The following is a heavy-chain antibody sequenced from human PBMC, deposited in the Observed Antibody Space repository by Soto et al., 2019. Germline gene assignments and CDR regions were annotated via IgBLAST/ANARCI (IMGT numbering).Heavy chain of an antibody. Sequence: ASVKVSCKASGYTFTCYGICWVRQAPGQGLEWMGWISAYNGNTNYAQKLQGRVTMTTDTSTSTAYMELRSLRSDDTAVYYCARAGYYDFWSGSSDYWGQGTLVTVSS. D-gene: IGHD3-3*01. CDR3: ARAGYYDFWSGSSDY. CDR1: GYTFTCYG. J-gene: IGHJ4*02. CDR2: ISAYNGNT. V-gene: IGHV1-18*01.